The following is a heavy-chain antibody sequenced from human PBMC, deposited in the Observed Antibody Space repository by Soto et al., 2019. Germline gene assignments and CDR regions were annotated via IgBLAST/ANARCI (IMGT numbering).Heavy chain of an antibody. CDR1: GFTFSSYG. CDR3: AKDQGDIVLVPAAIDY. V-gene: IGHV3-30*18. D-gene: IGHD2-2*01. J-gene: IGHJ4*02. Sequence: QVQLVESGGGVVQPGRSLRLSCAASGFTFSSYGMHLVRQAPGKGLEWVAVISYDGSNKYYADSVKGRFTISRDNSKNTLYLHKNSLRAEDTAVYYCAKDQGDIVLVPAAIDYWGQGTLVTVSS. CDR2: ISYDGSNK.